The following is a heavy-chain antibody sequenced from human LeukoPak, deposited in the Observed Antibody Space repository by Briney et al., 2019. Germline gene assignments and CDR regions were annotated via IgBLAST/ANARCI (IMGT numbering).Heavy chain of an antibody. D-gene: IGHD2-2*03. CDR2: ISGSGGST. CDR3: AREKLDIVVVPAAKLDV. V-gene: IGHV3-23*01. Sequence: GGSLRLSCAASGFTFSSYAMSWVRQAPGKGLEWVSAISGSGGSTYYADSVKGRFTISRDNSKNTLYLQMNSLRAEDTAVYYCAREKLDIVVVPAAKLDVWGKGTTVTVSS. J-gene: IGHJ6*04. CDR1: GFTFSSYA.